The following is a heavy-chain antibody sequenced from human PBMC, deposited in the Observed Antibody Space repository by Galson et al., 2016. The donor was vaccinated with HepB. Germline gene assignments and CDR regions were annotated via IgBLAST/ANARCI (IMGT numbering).Heavy chain of an antibody. J-gene: IGHJ4*02. D-gene: IGHD3-3*01. CDR1: GDSISSRFSY. CDR2: ISYSEIT. V-gene: IGHV4-31*03. Sequence: TLSLTCTVSGDSISSRFSYWSWIRQHPGKDLEWIGYISYSEITYYNPSLKSRVNIAANTSKNQFSLKVNSVTAADTAVYFCARLRFFEWSFVRHFDYWGQGTLGTVSS. CDR3: ARLRFFEWSFVRHFDY.